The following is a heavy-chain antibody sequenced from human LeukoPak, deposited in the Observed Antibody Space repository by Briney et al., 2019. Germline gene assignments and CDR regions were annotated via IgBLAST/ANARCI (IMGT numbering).Heavy chain of an antibody. V-gene: IGHV3-30-3*01. D-gene: IGHD6-13*01. CDR2: ISYDGSNK. J-gene: IGHJ4*02. Sequence: TGGSLRLSCAASGFTFSSYAMHWVRQAPGKGLEWVAVISYDGSNKYYADSVKGRFTISRENAKNSLYLQMNSLRAEDTAVYYCARGRAAAGGYWGQGTLVTVSS. CDR3: ARGRAAAGGY. CDR1: GFTFSSYA.